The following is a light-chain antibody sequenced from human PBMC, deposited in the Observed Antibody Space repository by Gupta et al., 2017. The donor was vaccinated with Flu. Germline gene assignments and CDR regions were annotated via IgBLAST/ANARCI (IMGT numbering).Light chain of an antibody. CDR1: QSVLYSSNNKNY. J-gene: IGKJ3*01. CDR2: WAS. Sequence: DIVMSQSPDSLAVSLGERATINCKSSQSVLYSSNNKNYLAWYQQKPGQPPKLLIYWASTRESGVPDRFSGSGSGTDFTLTISSLQAEDVAVYYCQQYYKLPPTFGPGTKVDIK. V-gene: IGKV4-1*01. CDR3: QQYYKLPPT.